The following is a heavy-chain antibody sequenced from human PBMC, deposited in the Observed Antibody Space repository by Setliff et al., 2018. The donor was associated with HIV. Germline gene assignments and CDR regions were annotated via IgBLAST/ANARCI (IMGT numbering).Heavy chain of an antibody. Sequence: SETLSLTCAVYGGSFSGYYWSWIRQPPGKGLEWIGEIDHRGSTYYKPSLKSRVTISVDTSKNQFSLKLSSVTAADTAVYYCARKGYCSSSGCPTPFDFWGQGTLVTVSS. CDR3: ARKGYCSSSGCPTPFDF. D-gene: IGHD2-2*01. V-gene: IGHV4-34*01. CDR1: GGSFSGYY. CDR2: IDHRGST. J-gene: IGHJ4*02.